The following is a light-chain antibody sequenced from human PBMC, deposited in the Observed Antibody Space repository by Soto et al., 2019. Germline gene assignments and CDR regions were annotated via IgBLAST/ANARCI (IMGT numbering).Light chain of an antibody. CDR1: SSDVGGYNY. J-gene: IGLJ1*01. CDR3: CSYAGRPYV. V-gene: IGLV2-11*01. Sequence: QSALTQPRSVSGSPGQSVTSSCTGTSSDVGGYNYVSWYQQYPGKAPKLMIYEVSKRPSRVPDRFSGSKSGNTAFLTISGVQAEDEADYYCCSYAGRPYVFGTGTKLTVL. CDR2: EVS.